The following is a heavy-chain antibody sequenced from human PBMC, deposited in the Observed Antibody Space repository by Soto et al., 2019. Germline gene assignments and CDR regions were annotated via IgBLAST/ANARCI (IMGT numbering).Heavy chain of an antibody. CDR1: GGTFSSYA. V-gene: IGHV1-69*13. J-gene: IGHJ6*02. CDR3: ARSASSDIVVVPSTYYYYGMDV. Sequence: SVKVSCKASGGTFSSYAISWVRQAPGQGLEWMGGIIPIFGTANYAQKFQGRVTITADESTSTAYMELSSLRSEDTAVYYCARSASSDIVVVPSTYYYYGMDVWGQGTTVTVSS. CDR2: IIPIFGTA. D-gene: IGHD2-2*01.